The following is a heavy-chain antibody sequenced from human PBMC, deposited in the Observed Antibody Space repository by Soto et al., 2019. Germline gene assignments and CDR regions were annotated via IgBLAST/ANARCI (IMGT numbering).Heavy chain of an antibody. D-gene: IGHD6-6*01. CDR1: GFNFKAYA. Sequence: GGSLRLSCVASGFNFKAYAMGWVRQAPGKGLEWVSSITATDGNTYYADSVRGRFTISRDNSRNSLFLQMNGLRPEDSALYYCAKDEGTSSTVFDYWGQGTLVIVSS. V-gene: IGHV3-23*01. CDR2: ITATDGNT. CDR3: AKDEGTSSTVFDY. J-gene: IGHJ4*02.